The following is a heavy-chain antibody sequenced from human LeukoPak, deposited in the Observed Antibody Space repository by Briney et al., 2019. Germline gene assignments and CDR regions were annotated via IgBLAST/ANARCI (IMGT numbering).Heavy chain of an antibody. Sequence: PGGSLRLSCAASGFTFSSYSMNWVRQAPGKGLEWVSSISSSSSYIYYADSVKGRFTISRDNAKTSLYLQMNSLRAEDTAVYYCARDHDYGDYLFDYWGQGTLVTVSS. CDR2: ISSSSSYI. J-gene: IGHJ4*02. V-gene: IGHV3-21*01. CDR1: GFTFSSYS. CDR3: ARDHDYGDYLFDY. D-gene: IGHD4-17*01.